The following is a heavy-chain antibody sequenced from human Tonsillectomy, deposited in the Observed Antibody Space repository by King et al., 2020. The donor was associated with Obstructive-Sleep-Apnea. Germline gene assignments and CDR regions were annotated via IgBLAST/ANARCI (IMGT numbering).Heavy chain of an antibody. CDR3: AKDRCSSNICFVDY. D-gene: IGHD6-19*01. J-gene: IGHJ4*02. V-gene: IGHV3-30*02. CDR2: IREDGSTE. CDR1: GFSFRNYG. Sequence: VQLVESGGGVVQPGRSLRLSCAASGFSFRNYGMHWVRQAPGKGLELVKFIREDGSTEFYTSSVKGRLTGSRDNSKNTLYLQMNSLRAEDTAVYYCAKDRCSSNICFVDYWGQGTPVTVSS.